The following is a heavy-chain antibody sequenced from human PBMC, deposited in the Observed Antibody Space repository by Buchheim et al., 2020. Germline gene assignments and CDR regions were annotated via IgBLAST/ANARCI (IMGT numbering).Heavy chain of an antibody. CDR3: ANGADV. CDR2: IRQDGSER. J-gene: IGHJ6*02. V-gene: IGHV3-7*01. Sequence: EVQVVESGGGLVQPGGSLRLSCAASGVTFSSYWMTWVRQAPGKGLEWVAYIRQDGSERYFVDSVKGRFTISRDSAKNSLFLQMNSLTADDTAVYYCANGADVWGQGTT. D-gene: IGHD4-17*01. CDR1: GVTFSSYW.